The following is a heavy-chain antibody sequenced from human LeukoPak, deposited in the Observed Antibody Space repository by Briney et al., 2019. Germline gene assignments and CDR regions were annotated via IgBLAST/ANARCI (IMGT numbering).Heavy chain of an antibody. J-gene: IGHJ4*02. CDR1: GGSFSGYY. V-gene: IGHV4-34*01. CDR2: INHSGST. CDR3: ARREGPTDY. Sequence: SETLSLTCAVYGGSFSGYYWSWIRQPPGKGLEWIGEINHSGSTNYNPSLKSRVTISVDTSRNQFSLKLSSVTAADTAVYYCARREGPTDYWGQGTLVTVSS.